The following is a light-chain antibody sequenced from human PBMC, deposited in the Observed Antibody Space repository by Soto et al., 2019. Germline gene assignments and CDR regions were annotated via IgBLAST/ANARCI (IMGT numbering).Light chain of an antibody. CDR1: QSIGNF. CDR3: QQSYSTSTWT. CDR2: GAS. V-gene: IGKV1-39*01. Sequence: DIQMTQSPSSLSASTGDKVTITCRASQSIGNFLNWYQQKPGKAPRLLIYGASTLHSGVPSRFSGGGSETEFTLTSSSLQAEDFATYYCQQSYSTSTWTFGQGTRVEV. J-gene: IGKJ1*01.